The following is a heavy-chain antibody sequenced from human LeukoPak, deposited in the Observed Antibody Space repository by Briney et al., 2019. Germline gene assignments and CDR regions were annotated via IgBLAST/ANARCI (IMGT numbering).Heavy chain of an antibody. V-gene: IGHV4-31*03. J-gene: IGHJ5*02. CDR2: IYYSGST. D-gene: IGHD1-26*01. CDR3: ARVRSCHNWFDP. CDR1: AGSISSVDYY. Sequence: SETLSLTCTASAGSISSVDYYWSWIRQHPGKGLQWIGYIYYSGSTYYNPSLKSRVTISVDTSKNQFSLKLSSVTAADTAVYYCARVRSCHNWFDPWGQGTLVTVSS.